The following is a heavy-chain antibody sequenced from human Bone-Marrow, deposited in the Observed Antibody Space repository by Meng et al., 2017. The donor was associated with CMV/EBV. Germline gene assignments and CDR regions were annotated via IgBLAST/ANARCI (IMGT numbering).Heavy chain of an antibody. D-gene: IGHD2-2*01. J-gene: IGHJ6*02. CDR3: ARVNIVVVPAALYYYYYGMDV. Sequence: ASVKVSCKASGYTFTSYGISWVRQATGQGLEWMGWMNPNSGNTGYAQKFQGRVTMTRNTSISTAYMELSSLRSEDTAVYYCARVNIVVVPAALYYYYYGMDVWGQGTTVTVSS. CDR1: GYTFTSYG. CDR2: MNPNSGNT. V-gene: IGHV1-8*02.